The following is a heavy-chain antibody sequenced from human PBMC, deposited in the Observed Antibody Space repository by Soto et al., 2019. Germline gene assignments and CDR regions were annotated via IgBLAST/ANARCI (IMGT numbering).Heavy chain of an antibody. J-gene: IGHJ5*02. Sequence: GGSLRLSCAASGFTFSSYWMSWVRQAPGKGLEWVANIKQDGSEKYYVDSVKGRFTISRDNAKNSLYLQMNSLRAEDTAVYYCARFVTTIVANWFDPWGQGTLVTVSS. D-gene: IGHD3-22*01. CDR3: ARFVTTIVANWFDP. CDR1: GFTFSSYW. CDR2: IKQDGSEK. V-gene: IGHV3-7*01.